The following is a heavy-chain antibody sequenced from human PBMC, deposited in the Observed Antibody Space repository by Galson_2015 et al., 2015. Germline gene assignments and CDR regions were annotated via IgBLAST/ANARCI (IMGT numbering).Heavy chain of an antibody. D-gene: IGHD3-3*01. CDR2: ISNGGSTI. J-gene: IGHJ6*04. CDR3: ARDGPGVLRFLDV. Sequence: SLRLSCAASGFTFRDYRMNWVRQAPGKGLEWISYISNGGSTIYYADSVKGRFTISRDNAKNSLYLQMNSLRDEDTAVNYCARDGPGVLRFLDVWGKGTTVTVSS. V-gene: IGHV3-48*02. CDR1: GFTFRDYR.